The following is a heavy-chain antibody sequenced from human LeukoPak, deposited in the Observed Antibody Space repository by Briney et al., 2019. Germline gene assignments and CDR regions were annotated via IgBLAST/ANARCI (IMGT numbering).Heavy chain of an antibody. CDR2: IHHSGTT. J-gene: IGHJ4*02. D-gene: IGHD1-7*01. CDR1: GYSINNNYY. CDR3: ATVVVNWNYLNY. V-gene: IGHV4-38-2*02. Sequence: PSETLSLTCTVSGYSINNNYYWDWIRQPPGKGLEFIASIHHSGTTYYNPSPKSRVTISVDTSKNQFSLNLNSVTAADTAVYYCATVVVNWNYLNYWGRGVLVTVSS.